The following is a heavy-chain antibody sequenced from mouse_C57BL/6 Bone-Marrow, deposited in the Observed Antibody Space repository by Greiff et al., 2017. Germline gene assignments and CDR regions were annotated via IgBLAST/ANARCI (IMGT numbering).Heavy chain of an antibody. CDR1: GFTFSSYA. J-gene: IGHJ3*01. D-gene: IGHD4-1*01. CDR3: ARSWAAWFAY. Sequence: EVKLVESGGGLVKPGGSLKLSCAASGFTFSSYAMSWVRQTPEKRLEWVATISDGGSYTYYPDNVKGRFTISRDNAKNNLYLQMSHLKSEDTAMYYCARSWAAWFAYWGQGTLVTVSA. CDR2: ISDGGSYT. V-gene: IGHV5-4*03.